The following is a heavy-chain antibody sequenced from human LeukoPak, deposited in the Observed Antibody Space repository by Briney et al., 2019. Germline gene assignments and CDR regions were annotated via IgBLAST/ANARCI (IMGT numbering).Heavy chain of an antibody. CDR2: LNWDSGSI. CDR3: AKDVGHTHGSGSFHFDD. D-gene: IGHD3-10*01. Sequence: GGSLRLSCAASGFTFDDYAMHWVRQAPGKGLEWVSGLNWDSGSIHYADFVKGRFTISRDNAKNSLYLQMNSLRGEDTALYYCAKDVGHTHGSGSFHFDDWGQGTLVTVSS. J-gene: IGHJ4*02. CDR1: GFTFDDYA. V-gene: IGHV3-9*01.